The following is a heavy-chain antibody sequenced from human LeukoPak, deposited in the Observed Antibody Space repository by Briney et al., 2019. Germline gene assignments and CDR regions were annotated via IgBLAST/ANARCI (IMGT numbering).Heavy chain of an antibody. J-gene: IGHJ3*02. CDR3: ASASSGYCSGGSCNGNAFDI. CDR1: GFTFSSYS. V-gene: IGHV3-21*01. CDR2: ISSSSSYI. Sequence: GGSLRLSCAASGFTFSSYSMNWFRQAPGKGLEWVSSISSSSSYIYYADSVKGRFTISRDNAKNSLYLQMNSLRAEDTAVYYCASASSGYCSGGSCNGNAFDIWGQGTMVTVSS. D-gene: IGHD2-15*01.